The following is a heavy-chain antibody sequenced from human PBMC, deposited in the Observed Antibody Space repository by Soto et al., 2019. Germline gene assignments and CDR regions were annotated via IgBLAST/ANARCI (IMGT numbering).Heavy chain of an antibody. Sequence: GGSLRLSCAASGFTFSSYAMSWVRQAPGKGLEWVSAISGSGGSTYYADSVKGRFTIPRDNSKNTLYLQMNSLSAEDWALYYSAKAEYDFWSGSSRLFPYYYGMHGWGQGTTVTVAS. J-gene: IGHJ6*02. CDR1: GFTFSSYA. CDR2: ISGSGGST. CDR3: AKAEYDFWSGSSRLFPYYYGMHG. V-gene: IGHV3-23*01. D-gene: IGHD3-3*01.